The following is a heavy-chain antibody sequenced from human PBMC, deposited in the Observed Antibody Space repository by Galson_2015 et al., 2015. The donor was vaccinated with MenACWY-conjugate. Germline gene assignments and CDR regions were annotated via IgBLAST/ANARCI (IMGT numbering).Heavy chain of an antibody. Sequence: SLRLSCAASGFTFSSYGMHWVRQAPGKGLEWVAVISYDGSNKYYADSVKGRFTISRHNSKNTLYLQMNSLRAEDTAVYYCARGETYGGPIAVQHWGQGALVTVSS. D-gene: IGHD4-23*01. CDR3: ARGETYGGPIAVQH. CDR2: ISYDGSNK. CDR1: GFTFSSYG. J-gene: IGHJ1*01. V-gene: IGHV3-30*03.